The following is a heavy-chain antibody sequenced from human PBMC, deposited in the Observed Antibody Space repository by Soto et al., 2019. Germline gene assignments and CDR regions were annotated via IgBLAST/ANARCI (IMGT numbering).Heavy chain of an antibody. Sequence: GGSLRLSCAGSGFTLSDHYIDWVRQAPGKGLEWVGRTRNKANSYTTEYAASVKGRFTISRDDSKNSLYLQMNSLKTEDTAVYYCARCRLYSSGWYYFDYWGQGTLGTGSS. D-gene: IGHD6-19*01. V-gene: IGHV3-72*01. J-gene: IGHJ4*02. CDR1: GFTLSDHY. CDR3: ARCRLYSSGWYYFDY. CDR2: TRNKANSYTT.